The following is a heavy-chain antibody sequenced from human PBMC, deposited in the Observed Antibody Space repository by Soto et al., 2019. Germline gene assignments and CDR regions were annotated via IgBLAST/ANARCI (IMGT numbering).Heavy chain of an antibody. CDR2: INPNSGGT. CDR3: ARDLVDHPRNDAFDI. J-gene: IGHJ3*02. V-gene: IGHV1-2*02. CDR1: GYTFTGYY. Sequence: ASVKVSCKASGYTFTGYYMHWVRQAPGQGLEWMGWINPNSGGTNYAQKFQGRVTMTRDTSISTAYMELSRLRSDDTAVYYCARDLVDHPRNDAFDIWGQGTMVTVSS. D-gene: IGHD5-12*01.